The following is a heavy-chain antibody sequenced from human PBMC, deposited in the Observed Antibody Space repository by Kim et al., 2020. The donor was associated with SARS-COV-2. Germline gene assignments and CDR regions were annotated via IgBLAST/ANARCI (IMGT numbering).Heavy chain of an antibody. CDR2: IYYSGST. V-gene: IGHV4-30-4*01. CDR1: GGSISSGDYY. CDR3: ASVAQAVSGFYYYYYG. Sequence: SETLSLTCTVSGGSISSGDYYWSWIRQPQGKDLEWIGYIYYSGSTSYNPSLKSRVTISVDKSKNQFSLKLSSVTAADTAVYYCASVAQAVSGFYYYYYG. D-gene: IGHD6-19*01. J-gene: IGHJ6*01.